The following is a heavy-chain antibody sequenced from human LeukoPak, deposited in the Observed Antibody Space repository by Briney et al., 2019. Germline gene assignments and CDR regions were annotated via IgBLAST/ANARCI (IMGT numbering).Heavy chain of an antibody. Sequence: GGSLRLSCAASGFTFTSYWMSWVRQAPGKGLEWVADIKQDGSEKNYVDSVKGRFTISRDSAKNSLYLQMNSLRAEDTAVYYCARDQDHWSGYSDYWGQGTLVTVSS. D-gene: IGHD3-3*01. CDR3: ARDQDHWSGYSDY. CDR1: GFTFTSYW. V-gene: IGHV3-7*01. J-gene: IGHJ4*02. CDR2: IKQDGSEK.